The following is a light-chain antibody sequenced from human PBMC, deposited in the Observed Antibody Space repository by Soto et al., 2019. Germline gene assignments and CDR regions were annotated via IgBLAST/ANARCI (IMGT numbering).Light chain of an antibody. CDR1: QSVGSN. V-gene: IGKV3-15*01. CDR2: GTS. Sequence: EIVMTRSPATLSVSPGERATLSCRASQSVGSNLAWYQQKPGQAPRLLIYGTSTRATGIPARFSGSGSGTEFTLTISSLQSEDFAVYYCQQYNNWPSITFGQGTRLEIK. CDR3: QQYNNWPSIT. J-gene: IGKJ5*01.